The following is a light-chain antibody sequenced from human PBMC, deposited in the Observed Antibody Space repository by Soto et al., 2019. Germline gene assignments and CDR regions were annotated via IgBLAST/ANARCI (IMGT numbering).Light chain of an antibody. CDR3: CSYAGSYTYV. CDR1: SSDVGGYNF. Sequence: QSALTQPRSVSGSPGQSVTISCTGTSSDVGGYNFVSWYQHHPGKAPKLIIYNVIQRPSGVPDRFSASKSDNTASLTISGLQAEDEADYYCCSYAGSYTYVFRTGTKVTVL. V-gene: IGLV2-11*01. J-gene: IGLJ1*01. CDR2: NVI.